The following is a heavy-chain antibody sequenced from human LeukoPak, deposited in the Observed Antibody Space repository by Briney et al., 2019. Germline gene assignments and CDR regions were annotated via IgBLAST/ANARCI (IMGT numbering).Heavy chain of an antibody. CDR1: GYTFTGYY. CDR2: IDPNTGAT. Sequence: GASVKVSCKASGYTFTGYYMHWVRQAPGQGLEWMGWIDPNTGATSYAQKFQGRVTMTRDTSISTVYMELSRLRSDDTAVYYCAGLRTRFDPWGQGTLVAVSS. D-gene: IGHD5-12*01. J-gene: IGHJ5*02. V-gene: IGHV1-2*02. CDR3: AGLRTRFDP.